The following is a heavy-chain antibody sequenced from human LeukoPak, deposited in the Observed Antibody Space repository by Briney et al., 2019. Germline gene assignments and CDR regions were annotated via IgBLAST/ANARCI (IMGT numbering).Heavy chain of an antibody. Sequence: PGGSLRLSCAASGFTFSSYSMNWVRQAPGKGLEWVSSISRSSIYRYYADSVRGRFTISRDNAKNSLYLQMNSLRAEDTAVYYCASSRYDSSGYYGIIAYWGQGPLVTVSS. CDR3: ASSRYDSSGYYGIIAY. CDR1: GFTFSSYS. J-gene: IGHJ4*02. V-gene: IGHV3-21*01. D-gene: IGHD3-22*01. CDR2: ISRSSIYR.